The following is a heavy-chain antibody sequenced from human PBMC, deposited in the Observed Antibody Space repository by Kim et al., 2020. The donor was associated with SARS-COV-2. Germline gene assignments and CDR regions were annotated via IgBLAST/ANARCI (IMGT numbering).Heavy chain of an antibody. CDR2: IDPSDSYT. D-gene: IGHD6-19*01. CDR1: GYSFTSYW. Sequence: GESLKISCKGSGYSFTSYWISWVRQMPGKGLEWMWRIDPSDSYTNYSPSFQGHVTISADKSISTAYLQWSSLKASDTAMYYCARLAVEPYWYFDLWGRGTLVTVSS. J-gene: IGHJ2*01. V-gene: IGHV5-10-1*01. CDR3: ARLAVEPYWYFDL.